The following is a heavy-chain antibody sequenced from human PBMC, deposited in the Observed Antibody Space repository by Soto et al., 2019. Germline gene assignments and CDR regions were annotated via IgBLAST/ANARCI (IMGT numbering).Heavy chain of an antibody. Sequence: LKISCKGSGYSFTSYWISWVRQMPGKGLEWMGRIDPSDSYTNYSPSFQGHVTISADKSISTAYLQWSSLKASDTAMYYCARYYDFWSGCRYGMDVWGQGTTVTVSS. CDR1: GYSFTSYW. J-gene: IGHJ6*02. D-gene: IGHD3-3*01. V-gene: IGHV5-10-1*01. CDR2: IDPSDSYT. CDR3: ARYYDFWSGCRYGMDV.